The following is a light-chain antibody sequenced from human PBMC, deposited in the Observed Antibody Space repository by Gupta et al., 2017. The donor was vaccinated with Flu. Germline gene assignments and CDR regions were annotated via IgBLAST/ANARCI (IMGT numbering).Light chain of an antibody. CDR2: RGS. J-gene: IGKJ1*01. CDR3: QQRYSTPPRT. Sequence: ATLSLSSGERVTISCRASQSISNYFIWYHQQPGEPAKLLLYRGSCFQSAVLSSFIGSGSGTAFSTLTISRQPEDCSTFFCQQRYSTPPRTFGQGTKVDIK. CDR1: QSISNY. V-gene: IGKV1-39*01.